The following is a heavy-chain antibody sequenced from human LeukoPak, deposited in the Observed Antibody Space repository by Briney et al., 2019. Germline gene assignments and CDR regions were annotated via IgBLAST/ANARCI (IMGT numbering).Heavy chain of an antibody. J-gene: IGHJ4*02. D-gene: IGHD4-23*01. CDR1: GYTFTGYY. CDR2: INPNSGGT. V-gene: IGHV1-2*02. Sequence: ASVKVSCKSSGYTFTGYYMHWVRQAPGQGLEWMGWINPNSGGTNYAQKFQGRVTMTGDTSISTAYMELSRLRSDDKAVYYCARADYGGNPLHWGQGTLVTVSS. CDR3: ARADYGGNPLH.